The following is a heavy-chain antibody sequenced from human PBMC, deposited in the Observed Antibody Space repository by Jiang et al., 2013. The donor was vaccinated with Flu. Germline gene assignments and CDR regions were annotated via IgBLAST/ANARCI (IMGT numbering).Heavy chain of an antibody. V-gene: IGHV1-69*01. D-gene: IGHD6-19*01. CDR3: ARSQWLATDYYYYGMDV. CDR2: IIPIFGTA. J-gene: IGHJ6*02. Sequence: SGGTFSSYAISWVRQAPGQGLEWMGGIIPIFGTANYAQKFQGRVTITADESTSTAYMELSSLRSEDTAVYYCARSQWLATDYYYYGMDVWGQGTTVTVSS. CDR1: GGTFSSYA.